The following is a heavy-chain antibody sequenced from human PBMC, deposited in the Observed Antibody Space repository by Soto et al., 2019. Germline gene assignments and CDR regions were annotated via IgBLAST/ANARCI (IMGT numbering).Heavy chain of an antibody. CDR3: ARIFPMDYGDGTDY. Sequence: SETLSLTCAVYGGSFSGYYWSWIRQPPGKGLEWIGEINHSGSTNYNPSLKSRVTISVDTSKNQFSLKLSSVTAADTAVYYCARIFPMDYGDGTDYWGQGTLVTVSS. V-gene: IGHV4-34*01. J-gene: IGHJ4*02. D-gene: IGHD4-17*01. CDR1: GGSFSGYY. CDR2: INHSGST.